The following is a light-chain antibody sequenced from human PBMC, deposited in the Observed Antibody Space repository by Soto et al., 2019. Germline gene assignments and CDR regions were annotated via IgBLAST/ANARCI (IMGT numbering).Light chain of an antibody. CDR3: QVYGPSPPIT. V-gene: IGKV3-20*01. Sequence: EIVLTQSPGTLSLSPGERATLSCRASQSVIGRQLAWYQHKPGQAPRLLLYGVSSRATGIPDRFTGSGSGTEFTLTISRLEPEDFAVFYCQVYGPSPPITFGQGTRLEIK. CDR2: GVS. CDR1: QSVIGRQ. J-gene: IGKJ5*01.